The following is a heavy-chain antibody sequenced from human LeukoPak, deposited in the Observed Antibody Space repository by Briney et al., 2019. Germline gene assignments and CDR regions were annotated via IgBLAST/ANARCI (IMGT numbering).Heavy chain of an antibody. Sequence: PSETLSLTCTVFGGSISTYYWCWIRQPPGKGPEWIGYIHYSGSTDNNPSLRGRVTISLDTSKNQFSLNLSSVTAADTAIYYCAKLLFSYYYYGMDVWGHGTAVTVSS. CDR1: GGSISTYY. CDR3: AKLLFSYYYYGMDV. J-gene: IGHJ6*02. D-gene: IGHD3-10*01. CDR2: IHYSGST. V-gene: IGHV4-59*01.